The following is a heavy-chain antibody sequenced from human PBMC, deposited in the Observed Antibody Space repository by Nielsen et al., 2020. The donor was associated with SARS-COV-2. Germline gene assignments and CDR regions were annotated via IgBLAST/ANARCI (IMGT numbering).Heavy chain of an antibody. CDR3: ARMGKYNWKDIHYYMDV. CDR1: RGTFSSYA. Sequence: SVKVSCKASRGTFSSYAISWVRQAPGQGLEWMGGIIPIFGTANYAQKFQGRVTMTRNTSISTAYMELSSLRSEDTAVYYCARMGKYNWKDIHYYMDVWGKGTTVTVSS. CDR2: IIPIFGTA. V-gene: IGHV1-69*05. J-gene: IGHJ6*03. D-gene: IGHD1-20*01.